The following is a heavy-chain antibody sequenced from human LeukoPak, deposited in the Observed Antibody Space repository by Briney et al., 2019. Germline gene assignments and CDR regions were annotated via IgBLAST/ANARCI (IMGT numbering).Heavy chain of an antibody. CDR3: ARPRGGYDVLDY. CDR2: IIPILGIA. J-gene: IGHJ4*02. D-gene: IGHD5-12*01. V-gene: IGHV1-69*04. CDR1: GGTFSSYA. Sequence: SVKVSCKASGGTFSSYAISWVRQAPGQGLEWMGRIIPILGIANYAQKFQGRVTITADKSTSTAYMELSSLRSGDTAVYYCARPRGGYDVLDYWGQGTLVTVSS.